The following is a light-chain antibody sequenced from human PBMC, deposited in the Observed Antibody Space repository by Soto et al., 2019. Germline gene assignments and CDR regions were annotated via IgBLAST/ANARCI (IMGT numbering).Light chain of an antibody. CDR1: TGAVTSGHH. V-gene: IGLV7-46*01. CDR2: DTS. CDR3: MLTYSGPWV. J-gene: IGLJ3*02. Sequence: QAVVTQESSLTVFPGGTITLTCGSSTGAVTSGHHPYWLQQKPGQAPRSLIYDTSNKQSWTPARFSGSLLGDKAALTLSGAQPEDEADYYCMLTYSGPWVFGGGTKLTVL.